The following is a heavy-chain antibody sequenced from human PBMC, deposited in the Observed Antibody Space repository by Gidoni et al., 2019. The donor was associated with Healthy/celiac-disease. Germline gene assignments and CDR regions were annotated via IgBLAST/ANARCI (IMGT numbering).Heavy chain of an antibody. V-gene: IGHV4-34*01. Sequence: QVQLQQWGAGLLKPSETLSLTCAVYGGSFSGYYWSWIRQPPGKGLEWIGEINHSGSTNYNPSLKSRVTISVDTSKNQFSLKLSSVTAADTAVYYCARGRRRVVGATNWFDPWGQGTLVTVSS. CDR1: GGSFSGYY. J-gene: IGHJ5*02. D-gene: IGHD1-26*01. CDR2: INHSGST. CDR3: ARGRRRVVGATNWFDP.